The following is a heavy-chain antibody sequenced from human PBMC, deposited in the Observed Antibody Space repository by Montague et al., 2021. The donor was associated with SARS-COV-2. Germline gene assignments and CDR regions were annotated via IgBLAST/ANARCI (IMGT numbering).Heavy chain of an antibody. Sequence: SETLSLTCSVSGGSISGHYWSWIRQPPGKGLEWIGNFDHSGDTNYNPSLKSRATISVDTSKNQFALRLSSVTAADTAVYYCAREFRMELWQTNWYFGLWGRGTLVTVSS. D-gene: IGHD3-16*01. CDR1: GGSISGHY. CDR2: FDHSGDT. CDR3: AREFRMELWQTNWYFGL. J-gene: IGHJ2*01. V-gene: IGHV4-59*11.